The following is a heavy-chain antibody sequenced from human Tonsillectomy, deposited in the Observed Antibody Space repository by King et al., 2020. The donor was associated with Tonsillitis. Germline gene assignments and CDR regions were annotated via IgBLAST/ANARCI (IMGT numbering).Heavy chain of an antibody. CDR2: IYYSGST. V-gene: IGHV4-39*01. D-gene: IGHD3-22*01. CDR3: ASLQYYYDSSGYYAAY. J-gene: IGHJ4*01. Sequence: GWIRQPPGKGLEMIGSIYYSGSTYYNPSLKRQVTISEDTSKNQLSLKLSSVTAADTAVYYCASLQYYYDSSGYYAAYWGNGPLVTVSS.